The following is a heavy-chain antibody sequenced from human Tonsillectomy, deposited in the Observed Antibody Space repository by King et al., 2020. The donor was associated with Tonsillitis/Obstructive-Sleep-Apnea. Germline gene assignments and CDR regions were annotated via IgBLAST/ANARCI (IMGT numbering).Heavy chain of an antibody. Sequence: EQLVQSGAEVKKPGESLKISCKGSGYSFTSYWIGWVRQMPGKGLEWMGIIYPGDSDTRYSPSFQGQVTISADKSIRTAYLQWSSLKASDTAMYYCARLYFSSTSCYKEDYYYYYMDVWGKGTTVTVSS. J-gene: IGHJ6*03. CDR2: IYPGDSDT. CDR1: GYSFTSYW. CDR3: ARLYFSSTSCYKEDYYYYYMDV. D-gene: IGHD2-2*02. V-gene: IGHV5-51*01.